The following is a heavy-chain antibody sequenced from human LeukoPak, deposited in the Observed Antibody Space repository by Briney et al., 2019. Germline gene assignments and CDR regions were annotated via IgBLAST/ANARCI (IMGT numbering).Heavy chain of an antibody. CDR1: GGSFSGYY. J-gene: IGHJ4*02. CDR3: ARLPRKYSTPYYFDY. V-gene: IGHV4-34*01. CDR2: INHSGST. D-gene: IGHD6-13*01. Sequence: SETLSLTCAVYGGSFSGYYWSWIRQPPGKGLEWIGEINHSGSTNYNPSLKSRVTISVDTSKNQFSLKLSSVTAADTAVYYCARLPRKYSTPYYFDYWGQGTLVTVSS.